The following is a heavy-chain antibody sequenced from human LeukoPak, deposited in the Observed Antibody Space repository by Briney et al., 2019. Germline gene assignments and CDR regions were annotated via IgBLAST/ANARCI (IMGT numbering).Heavy chain of an antibody. V-gene: IGHV4-34*01. D-gene: IGHD4-17*01. CDR1: GGSFSDFY. CDR3: ARGTYGDYGY. CDR2: INHSGST. Sequence: PSETLSLTCAVYGGSFSDFYWHWIRQPPGRGLEWIGEINHSGSTKYNPSLKSRVTISLDTSKNQFSLKLSSVTAADTAVYYCARGTYGDYGYWGQGTLVTVSS. J-gene: IGHJ4*02.